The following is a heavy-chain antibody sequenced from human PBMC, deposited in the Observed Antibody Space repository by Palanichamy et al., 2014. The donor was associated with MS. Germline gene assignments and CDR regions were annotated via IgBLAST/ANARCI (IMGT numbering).Heavy chain of an antibody. CDR2: ISWNSGSI. Sequence: EVQLVESGGGLVQPGRSLRLSCAASGFTFDDYAMHWVRQAPGKGLEWVSGISWNSGSIGYADSVKGRFTISRDNAKNSLYLQMNSLRAEDTALYYRAKGQLVRPYYFDYWGQGTLVTVSS. V-gene: IGHV3-9*01. CDR1: GFTFDDYA. CDR3: AKGQLVRPYYFDY. J-gene: IGHJ4*02. D-gene: IGHD6-6*01.